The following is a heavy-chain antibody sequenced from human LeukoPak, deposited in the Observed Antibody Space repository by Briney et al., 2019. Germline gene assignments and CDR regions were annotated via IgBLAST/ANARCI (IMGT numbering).Heavy chain of an antibody. CDR1: GYSFSNYW. CDR3: ARQSYYDSSGYYPFDY. D-gene: IGHD3-22*01. Sequence: GESLKISCKGSGYSFSNYWIGWVRQMPGKGLEWMGIIYPGDSDTRYSPSFQGQVTISADKSISTAYLQWSSLKASDIAMYYCARQSYYDSSGYYPFDYWGQGTLVTVSS. J-gene: IGHJ4*02. CDR2: IYPGDSDT. V-gene: IGHV5-51*01.